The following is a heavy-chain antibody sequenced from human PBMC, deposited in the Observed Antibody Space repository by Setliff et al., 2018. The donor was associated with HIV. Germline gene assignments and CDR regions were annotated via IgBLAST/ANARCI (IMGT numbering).Heavy chain of an antibody. CDR2: IYYNGNA. D-gene: IGHD5-12*01. CDR3: AKGRRGYDSRLFYYHHGMDV. CDR1: GATFSTYT. Sequence: SCKASGATFSTYTINWIRQAPGKGLEWVGYIYYNGNAYYNPSLKSRVTISVDTSRNEFFLNMGSVTAADTAVYYCAKGRRGYDSRLFYYHHGMDVWGQGTTVTVSS. V-gene: IGHV4-59*04. J-gene: IGHJ6*02.